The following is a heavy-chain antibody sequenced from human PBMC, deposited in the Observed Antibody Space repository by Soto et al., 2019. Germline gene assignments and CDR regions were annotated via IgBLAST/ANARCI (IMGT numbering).Heavy chain of an antibody. Sequence: EVQLVESGGGLVQPGGSLRLSCAASGFTVSSNYMSWVRQAPGKGLGWVSVIYSGGSTYYADSVKGRFTISRDNSKNTLYLQMNSLRPEDTAVYYCARDMVRGLYPEYFQHWGQGTLVTVSS. V-gene: IGHV3-66*01. J-gene: IGHJ1*01. CDR3: ARDMVRGLYPEYFQH. D-gene: IGHD3-10*01. CDR2: IYSGGST. CDR1: GFTVSSNY.